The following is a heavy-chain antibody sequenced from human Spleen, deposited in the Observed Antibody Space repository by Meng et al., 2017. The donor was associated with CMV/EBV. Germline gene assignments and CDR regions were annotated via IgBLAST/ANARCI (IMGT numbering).Heavy chain of an antibody. J-gene: IGHJ5*02. CDR3: ARGNYDYVWGNYRYILSFDH. V-gene: IGHV1-69*10. CDR1: FGSYA. CDR2: IITLLGVT. Sequence: FGSYAMSWVRQAPGHGLEWMGGIITLLGVTNYAQRFQGRVMITADKSTTTTYMELSSLRSDDTAVYYCARGNYDYVWGNYRYILSFDHWGQGTLVTVSS. D-gene: IGHD3-16*02.